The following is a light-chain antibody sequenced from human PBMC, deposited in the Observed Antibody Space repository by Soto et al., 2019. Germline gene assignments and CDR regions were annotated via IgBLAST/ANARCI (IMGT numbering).Light chain of an antibody. Sequence: AIQMTQSPSSLSASVGDRVTITCRASQGIRNDLDWYQQKPGKAPKLLMYGASSLQSGVPSRFSGSGSGTDFTLTISSLQPEDFATYYCLQDHNHPWTFGQGTKVDIK. CDR2: GAS. J-gene: IGKJ1*01. CDR3: LQDHNHPWT. V-gene: IGKV1-6*01. CDR1: QGIRND.